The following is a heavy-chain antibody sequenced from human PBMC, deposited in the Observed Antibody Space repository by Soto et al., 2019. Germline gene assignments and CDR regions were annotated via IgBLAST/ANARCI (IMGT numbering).Heavy chain of an antibody. CDR1: GITLSRYS. Sequence: HPGGSLRLSCAASGITLSRYSMNWVRQAPGKGLEWVSYISSSSSNMYYADSVKGRFTISRDNAKNSLYLQMNSLRDEDTAVYYCARAYYDSDTYPGAYWGQGTLVTVSS. CDR3: ARAYYDSDTYPGAY. CDR2: ISSSSSNM. V-gene: IGHV3-48*02. D-gene: IGHD3-22*01. J-gene: IGHJ4*02.